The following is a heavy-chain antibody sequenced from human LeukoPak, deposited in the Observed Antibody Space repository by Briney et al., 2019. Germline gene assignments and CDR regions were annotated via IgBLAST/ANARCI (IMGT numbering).Heavy chain of an antibody. CDR3: ARGGIWFGSIVGGHNWFDP. V-gene: IGHV4-34*01. D-gene: IGHD3-10*01. J-gene: IGHJ5*02. CDR1: GGSFSGYY. Sequence: SSETLSLTCAVYGGSFSGYYWSWIRQPPGKGLEWIGEINHSGSTNYNPSLKSRVTISVDTSKNQFSLKLSSVTAADTAVYYCARGGIWFGSIVGGHNWFDPWGQGTLVTVSS. CDR2: INHSGST.